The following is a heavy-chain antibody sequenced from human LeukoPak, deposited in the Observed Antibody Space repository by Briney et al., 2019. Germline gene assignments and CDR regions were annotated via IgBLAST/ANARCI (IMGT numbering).Heavy chain of an antibody. D-gene: IGHD3-22*01. Sequence: GGSLRLSCAASGFTFSSYAMSWVRQAPGKGLEWVSAISGSGGSTYYADSVRGRFTISRDNSKNTLYLQMNSLRAEDTAVYYCAKDYYDSSGYYYGDYWGQGTLVTVSS. CDR2: ISGSGGST. V-gene: IGHV3-23*01. J-gene: IGHJ4*02. CDR1: GFTFSSYA. CDR3: AKDYYDSSGYYYGDY.